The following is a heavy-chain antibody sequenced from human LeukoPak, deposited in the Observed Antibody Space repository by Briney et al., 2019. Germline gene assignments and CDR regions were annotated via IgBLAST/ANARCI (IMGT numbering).Heavy chain of an antibody. J-gene: IGHJ6*02. CDR3: ARLHGYCSSTSCHPYYYYGMDV. D-gene: IGHD2-2*01. CDR2: IYPGDSDT. Sequence: GESLKISCKGSGYSFTSYWIGRVRQMPGKGLEWMGSIYPGDSDTRYSPSFQGQVTISADKSISTAYLQWSSLKASDTAMYYCARLHGYCSSTSCHPYYYYGMDVWGQGTTVTVSS. CDR1: GYSFTSYW. V-gene: IGHV5-51*01.